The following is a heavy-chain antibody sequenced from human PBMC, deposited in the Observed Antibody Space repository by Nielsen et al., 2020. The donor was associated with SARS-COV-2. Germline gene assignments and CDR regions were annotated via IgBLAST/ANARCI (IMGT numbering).Heavy chain of an antibody. Sequence: LRLSCTVSGGSISSYYWSWIRQPPGKGLEWIGYIYYSGSTYYNPSLKSRVTISVDTSKNQFSLKLSSVIAADTALYYCARGGTSFGVVNSGMDVWGQGTTVTVSS. V-gene: IGHV4-30-4*01. J-gene: IGHJ6*02. CDR1: GGSISSYY. CDR3: ARGGTSFGVVNSGMDV. D-gene: IGHD3-3*01. CDR2: IYYSGST.